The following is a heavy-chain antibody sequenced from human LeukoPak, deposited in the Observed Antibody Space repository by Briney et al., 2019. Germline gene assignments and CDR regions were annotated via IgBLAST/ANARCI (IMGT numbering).Heavy chain of an antibody. CDR3: ARAGGYCSGGSCSYFDY. D-gene: IGHD2-15*01. V-gene: IGHV1-69*01. J-gene: IGHJ4*02. CDR2: IIPIFGTA. Sequence: ASVKVSCKASGGTFSSYAISWVRQAPGQGLEWMGGIIPIFGTANYAQKFQGRVTITADESTSTAYMGLSSLRSEDTAVYYCARAGGYCSGGSCSYFDYWGQGTLVTVSS. CDR1: GGTFSSYA.